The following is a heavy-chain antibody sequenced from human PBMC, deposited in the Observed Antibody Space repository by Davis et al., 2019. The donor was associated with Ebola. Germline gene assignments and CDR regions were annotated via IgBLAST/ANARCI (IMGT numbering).Heavy chain of an antibody. CDR1: GGPINSGGYY. Sequence: MPSETLSLTCTVSGGPINSGGYYWSWIRQCPGKGLEWIGYIYYSGNTHYNPSLQGRISMSVDTSQNQFALRLSSVTAADTAVYYCAREYTTMVRGVIITGDAFDIWGQGTTVTVSS. V-gene: IGHV4-31*03. D-gene: IGHD3-10*01. CDR2: IYYSGNT. CDR3: AREYTTMVRGVIITGDAFDI. J-gene: IGHJ3*02.